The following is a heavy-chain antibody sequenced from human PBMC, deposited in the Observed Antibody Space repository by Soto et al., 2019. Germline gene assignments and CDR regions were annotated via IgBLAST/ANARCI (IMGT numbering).Heavy chain of an antibody. CDR1: GFTFTSSA. J-gene: IGHJ6*02. D-gene: IGHD3-3*01. CDR2: IVVVSGKT. Sequence: ASVKVSCKASGFTFTSSAVKWVRQAPGQRLEWIGWIVVVSGKTNYAQKFQERVTITTDMSTSTAYMELSSLRSEDTAVYYCAEVYYDFSFGLLSNDVWGQGATGT. CDR3: AEVYYDFSFGLLSNDV. V-gene: IGHV1-58*01.